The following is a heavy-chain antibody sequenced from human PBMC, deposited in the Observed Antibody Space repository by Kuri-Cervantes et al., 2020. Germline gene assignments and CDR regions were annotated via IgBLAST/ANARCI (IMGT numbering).Heavy chain of an antibody. CDR3: AREYSSGWYVGNYYYGMDV. V-gene: IGHV3-7*03. D-gene: IGHD6-19*01. CDR1: GFTFSSYW. CDR2: IKQDGSEK. J-gene: IGHJ6*02. Sequence: GESLKISCAASGFTFSSYWMSWVRQAPGKGLEWVANIKQDGSEKYYVDSVKGRFTISRDNSKNTLYLQMNSLRAEDTAVYYCAREYSSGWYVGNYYYGMDVWGQGTTVTVSS.